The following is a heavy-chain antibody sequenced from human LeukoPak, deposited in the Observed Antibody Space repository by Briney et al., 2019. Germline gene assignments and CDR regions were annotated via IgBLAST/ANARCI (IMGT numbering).Heavy chain of an antibody. CDR3: ARELTTVTTLTGYYYYMDV. Sequence: ASVKVSCKASGGTFSSYAISWVRQAPGQGLEWMGGIIPIFGTANYAQKFQGRVTITADEFTSTAYMELSSLRSEDTAVYYCARELTTVTTLTGYYYYMDVWGKGTTVTVSS. J-gene: IGHJ6*03. V-gene: IGHV1-69*13. D-gene: IGHD4-11*01. CDR1: GGTFSSYA. CDR2: IIPIFGTA.